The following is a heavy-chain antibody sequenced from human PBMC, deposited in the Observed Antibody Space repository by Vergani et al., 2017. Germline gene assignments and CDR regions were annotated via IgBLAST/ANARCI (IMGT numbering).Heavy chain of an antibody. CDR1: GFTFSDYY. J-gene: IGHJ3*02. CDR3: ARVPLVGAPGDAFDI. V-gene: IGHV3-11*06. CDR2: ISSSSSYT. D-gene: IGHD1-26*01. Sequence: QVQLVESGGGLVKPGGSLRLSCAASGFTFSDYYMSWIRQAPGKGLEWVSYISSSSSYTNYADSVKGRFTISRDNAKNSLYLQMNSLRAEDTAVYYCARVPLVGAPGDAFDIWGQGTMVTVSS.